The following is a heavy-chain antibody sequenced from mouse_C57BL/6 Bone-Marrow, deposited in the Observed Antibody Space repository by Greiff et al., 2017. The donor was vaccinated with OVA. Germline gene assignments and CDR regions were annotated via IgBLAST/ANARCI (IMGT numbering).Heavy chain of an antibody. CDR2: IDPSDSYT. CDR3: ARTGLRVAWFAY. D-gene: IGHD2-2*01. CDR1: GYTFTSYW. V-gene: IGHV1-50*01. J-gene: IGHJ3*01. Sequence: VQLQQPGAELVKPGASVKLSCKASGYTFTSYWMQWVKQRPGQGLEWIGEIDPSDSYTNYNQKFKGKATLTVDTSSSTAYMQLSSLTSEDSAVYYCARTGLRVAWFAYWGQGTLVTVSA.